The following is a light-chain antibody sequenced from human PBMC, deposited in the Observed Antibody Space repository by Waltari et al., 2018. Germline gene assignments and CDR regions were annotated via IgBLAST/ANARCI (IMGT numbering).Light chain of an antibody. Sequence: SYVLTQPPSVSVAPGQTARITCGVNNIGSRSVHWCQQRPGQAPVLVIYYDSDRPSGLPAGFSGSNSGNTATLTISRVGAGDEADYYCQVWDSSRDHVVFGGGTRLTVL. J-gene: IGLJ2*01. CDR2: YDS. CDR1: NIGSRS. V-gene: IGLV3-21*04. CDR3: QVWDSSRDHVV.